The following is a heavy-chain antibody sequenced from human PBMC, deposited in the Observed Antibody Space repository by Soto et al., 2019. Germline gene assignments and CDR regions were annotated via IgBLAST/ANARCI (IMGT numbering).Heavy chain of an antibody. J-gene: IGHJ6*02. D-gene: IGHD5-12*01. CDR3: AKDSGYEREYYYYGMDV. Sequence: GGSLRLSCAASGFTFSSYAMSWVRQAPGKGLEWVSAISGSGGSTYYADSVKGRFTISRDNSKNTLYLQMNSLRAEDTAVYYCAKDSGYEREYYYYGMDVWGQGTTVTVSS. CDR2: ISGSGGST. V-gene: IGHV3-23*01. CDR1: GFTFSSYA.